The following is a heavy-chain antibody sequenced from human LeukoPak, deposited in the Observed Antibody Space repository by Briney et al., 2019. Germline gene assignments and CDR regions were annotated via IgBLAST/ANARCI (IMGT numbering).Heavy chain of an antibody. D-gene: IGHD2-2*01. V-gene: IGHV3-30*02. J-gene: IGHJ4*02. CDR1: GFTFISYG. Sequence: GGSLRLSCAASGFTFISYGMHWVRQAPGKGLEWVAFIRYDGSNKYYADSVKGRFTISRDNSKNTLYLQMNSLRAEDTAVYYCARLPAYCSSTSCYYDYWGQGTLVTVSS. CDR2: IRYDGSNK. CDR3: ARLPAYCSSTSCYYDY.